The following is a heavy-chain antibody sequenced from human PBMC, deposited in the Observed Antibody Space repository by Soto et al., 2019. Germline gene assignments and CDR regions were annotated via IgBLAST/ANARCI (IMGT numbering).Heavy chain of an antibody. CDR2: ISSSGSTI. CDR1: GFTFSSYE. V-gene: IGHV3-48*03. Sequence: GGSLRLSCAASGFTFSSYEMNWVRQAPGKGLEWVSYISSSGSTIYYADSVKGRFTISRDNAKNSLYLQMNSLRAEDTAVYYCARDHYPQLWWPRYFDYWGQGTLVPVSS. CDR3: ARDHYPQLWWPRYFDY. J-gene: IGHJ4*02. D-gene: IGHD2-21*01.